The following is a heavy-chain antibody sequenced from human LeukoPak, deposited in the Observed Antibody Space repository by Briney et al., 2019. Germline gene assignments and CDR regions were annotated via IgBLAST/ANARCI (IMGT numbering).Heavy chain of an antibody. CDR3: AREYSSSSGYYGMDV. V-gene: IGHV3-21*01. Sequence: GGSLRLSCAASGFTFSSYSMNWVRQAPGKGLEWVSSISSSSYKYYADSVKGRFTISRDNAKNSLYLQMNSLRSEDTAVYYCAREYSSSSGYYGMDVWGQGTTVTVSS. D-gene: IGHD6-6*01. CDR2: ISSSSYK. J-gene: IGHJ6*02. CDR1: GFTFSSYS.